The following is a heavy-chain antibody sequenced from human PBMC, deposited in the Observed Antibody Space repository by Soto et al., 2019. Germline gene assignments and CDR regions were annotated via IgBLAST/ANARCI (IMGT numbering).Heavy chain of an antibody. V-gene: IGHV4-59*08. CDR2: FYYSGST. CDR1: GGSISSYY. J-gene: IGHJ6*02. Sequence: SETLSLTCTVSGGSISSYYWSWIRQPPGKGLEWIGNFYYSGSTYYNPSLRSRVTISVDASKNQLSVKVSSVTATDTAVYYCARSVGDYYYGMDVWGQGTTVTVS. D-gene: IGHD1-26*01. CDR3: ARSVGDYYYGMDV.